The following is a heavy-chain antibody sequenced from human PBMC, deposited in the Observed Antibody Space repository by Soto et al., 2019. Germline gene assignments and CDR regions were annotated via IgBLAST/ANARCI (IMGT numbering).Heavy chain of an antibody. V-gene: IGHV1-46*01. J-gene: IGHJ4*02. CDR1: GYSFTSYY. CDR2: INPSGGST. CDR3: ARGSTLERITMVF. D-gene: IGHD3-10*01. Sequence: GASVKVSCKASGYSFTSYYMQWVRQAPGQGLEWMGIINPSGGSTSYAQKFQGRVTMTRNTSTSTVYMELSSLRSEDTAVYYCARGSTLERITMVFWGQGTLVTVSS.